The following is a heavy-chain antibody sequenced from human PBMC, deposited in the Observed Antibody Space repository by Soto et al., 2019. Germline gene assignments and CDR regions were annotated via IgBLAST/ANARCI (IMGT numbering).Heavy chain of an antibody. V-gene: IGHV3-7*03. CDR3: ARDQSNNWSGPFDS. Sequence: GALRLSCAASGFTFSTYWMNWVRQVPGKGLQWVANIKEDGSEKRYVDSVKGRFTISRDNALNSLYLQMNSLSVDDTAVYYCARDQSNNWSGPFDSWGQGTMVTVYS. D-gene: IGHD1-1*01. CDR1: GFTFSTYW. CDR2: IKEDGSEK. J-gene: IGHJ4*02.